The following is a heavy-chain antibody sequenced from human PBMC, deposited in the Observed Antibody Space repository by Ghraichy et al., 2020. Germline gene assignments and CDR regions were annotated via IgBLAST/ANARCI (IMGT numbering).Heavy chain of an antibody. CDR3: AKDHEDIVVVPAATLDY. CDR1: GFTFSSYG. V-gene: IGHV3-30*18. D-gene: IGHD2-2*01. Sequence: GSLNISCAASGFTFSSYGMHWVRQAPGKGLEWVAVISYDGSNKYYADSVKGRFTISRDNSKNTLYLQMNSLRAEDTAVYYCAKDHEDIVVVPAATLDYWGQGTLVTVSS. CDR2: ISYDGSNK. J-gene: IGHJ4*02.